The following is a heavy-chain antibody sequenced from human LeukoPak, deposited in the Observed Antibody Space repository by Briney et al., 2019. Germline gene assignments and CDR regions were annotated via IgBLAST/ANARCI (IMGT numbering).Heavy chain of an antibody. CDR1: GFTVSRNY. CDR3: TKQTYDYVWGSYHYYFDY. CDR2: IYSGGST. J-gene: IGHJ4*02. D-gene: IGHD3-16*02. V-gene: IGHV3-53*01. Sequence: SGGSLRLSCAASGFTVSRNYMSWVRQAPGKGLEWVSVIYSGGSTYYADSVKGRFTISRDNSKNTLYLQMNSLRAEDTAVYYCTKQTYDYVWGSYHYYFDYWGQGTLVTVSS.